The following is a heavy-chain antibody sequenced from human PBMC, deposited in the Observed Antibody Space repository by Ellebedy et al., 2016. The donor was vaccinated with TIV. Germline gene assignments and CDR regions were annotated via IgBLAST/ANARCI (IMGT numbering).Heavy chain of an antibody. CDR3: ARGRRYLETAGYYLDY. Sequence: SETLSLXXAVYGGSFSGYYWSWIRQSPGKGLEWIGRINYSGSTNYSPSLGSRVAISVDTSKNQFSLKLTSVTAADTAVYYCARGRRYLETAGYYLDYWGRGTLVTVSS. CDR2: INYSGST. CDR1: GGSFSGYY. V-gene: IGHV4-34*01. J-gene: IGHJ4*02. D-gene: IGHD3-22*01.